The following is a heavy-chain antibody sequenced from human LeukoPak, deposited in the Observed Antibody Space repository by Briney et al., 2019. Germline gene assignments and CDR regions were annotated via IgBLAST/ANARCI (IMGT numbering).Heavy chain of an antibody. D-gene: IGHD3-10*01. J-gene: IGHJ6*03. Sequence: PGGSLRLSCAASGFTFSSYAMSWVRQAPGKGLEWVSAISGSGGSTYYADSVKGRFTISRDNSKNTLYLQMNSLRAEDTAVYYCAKDLMVRGYYYYYMDVWGKGTTVTVSS. CDR1: GFTFSSYA. V-gene: IGHV3-23*01. CDR2: ISGSGGST. CDR3: AKDLMVRGYYYYYMDV.